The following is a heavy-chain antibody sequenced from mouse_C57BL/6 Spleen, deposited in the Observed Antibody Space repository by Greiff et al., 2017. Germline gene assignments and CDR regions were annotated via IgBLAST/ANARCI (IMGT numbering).Heavy chain of an antibody. CDR1: GYTFTSYW. CDR3: ARSTTVVAPFDY. CDR2: INPSNGGT. V-gene: IGHV1-53*01. J-gene: IGHJ2*01. D-gene: IGHD1-1*01. Sequence: QVQLQQPGTELVMPGASVKLSCKASGYTFTSYWMHWVKQRPGQGLEWIGNINPSNGGTNYNEKFKGKATLTVDKSSSTAYMQLSSLTSEDSAVYYCARSTTVVAPFDYWGQGTTVTVSS.